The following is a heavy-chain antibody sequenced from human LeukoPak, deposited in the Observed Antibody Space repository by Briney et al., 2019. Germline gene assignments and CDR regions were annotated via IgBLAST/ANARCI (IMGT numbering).Heavy chain of an antibody. CDR2: IYSGGYT. V-gene: IGHV3-53*05. J-gene: IGHJ5*02. CDR1: GFTVSNNY. Sequence: PGGSQRLSCAASGFTVSNNYMSWVRQAPGRGLEWVSVIYSGGYTYYADSVKGRFTITRDNSNNTLYLQMNSLRAEDTAVYYCAKDRVPFGVVPNGFDPWGQGTLVTVSS. CDR3: AKDRVPFGVVPNGFDP. D-gene: IGHD3-3*01.